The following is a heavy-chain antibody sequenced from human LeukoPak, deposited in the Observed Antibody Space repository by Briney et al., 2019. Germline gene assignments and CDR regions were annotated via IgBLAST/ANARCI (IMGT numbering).Heavy chain of an antibody. V-gene: IGHV4-59*01. CDR1: GGSISGYY. CDR3: VRTHGAY. Sequence: SETLSLSCTVSGGSISGYYWNWIRQPPGKGLEWIGHIYNSGSTNYNPSLKSRVTISVYTSKKPFSLSLSSVTAADTAVYYCVRTHGAYWGQGTLVTVYS. J-gene: IGHJ4*02. CDR2: IYNSGST.